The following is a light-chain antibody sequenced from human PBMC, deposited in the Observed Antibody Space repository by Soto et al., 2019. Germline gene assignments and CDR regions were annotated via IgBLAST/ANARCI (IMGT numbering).Light chain of an antibody. CDR3: QHYNRYSGT. J-gene: IGKJ1*01. CDR2: LGS. Sequence: RFTPAASASISCRSSQSLLHSNGYNYLDWYLQQPEQSPQLLIYLGSTRSSGVPSRFSCCGTGTESTLTSSSLQPDDLAIYYFQHYNRYSGTCAQGTKVDIK. V-gene: IGKV2-28*01. CDR1: QSLLHSNGYNY.